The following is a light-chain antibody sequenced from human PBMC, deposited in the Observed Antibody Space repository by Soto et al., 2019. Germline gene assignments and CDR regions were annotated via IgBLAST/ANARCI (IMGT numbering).Light chain of an antibody. Sequence: QSVLTQPPSASGTPAQRVTISCSGSSSNIGNNFVYWYQHLPGTAPKLLIYRNDQRPSGVPDRFSGSKSGTSASLAISGLRSEDEANYYCEAWDDSLSGPVFGGGTKVTVL. CDR1: SSNIGNNF. CDR2: RND. J-gene: IGLJ3*02. V-gene: IGLV1-47*01. CDR3: EAWDDSLSGPV.